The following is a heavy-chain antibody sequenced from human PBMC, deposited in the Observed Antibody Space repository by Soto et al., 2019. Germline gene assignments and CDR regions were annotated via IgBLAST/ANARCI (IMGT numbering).Heavy chain of an antibody. D-gene: IGHD1-1*01. CDR2: IYWEDDK. Sequence: SGPTLVNPKQTRTLTCTFSGFSLSTSGVRVGWIRQPPGKALEWLALIYWEDDKRYSPSLKSRLTITKDTSKNQVVLTMTNVDPADTATYYCGHGTTGPTFHYYYYYVDVWGEGTTVTVSS. J-gene: IGHJ6*03. CDR3: GHGTTGPTFHYYYYYVDV. CDR1: GFSLSTSGVR. V-gene: IGHV2-5*02.